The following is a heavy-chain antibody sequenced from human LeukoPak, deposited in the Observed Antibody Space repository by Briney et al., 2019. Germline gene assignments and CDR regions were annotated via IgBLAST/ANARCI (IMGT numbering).Heavy chain of an antibody. CDR3: ARRGLGTTPYFDY. CDR2: IHYSGST. CDR1: GGSMSSSNYY. J-gene: IGHJ4*02. D-gene: IGHD4-17*01. Sequence: PSETLSLTCIVSGGSMSSSNYYWGWIRQPPGRGLEWIGSIHYSGSTYYNPSLKSRVTISVDTSKNQFSLKLSSVTAADTAVYYCARRGLGTTPYFDYWGQGTLVTVSS. V-gene: IGHV4-39*01.